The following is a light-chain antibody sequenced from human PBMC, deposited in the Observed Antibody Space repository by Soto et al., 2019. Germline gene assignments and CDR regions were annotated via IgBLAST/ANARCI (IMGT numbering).Light chain of an antibody. CDR1: QSVDRSY. CDR2: GAS. Sequence: EGVLTQSPGTLSLSPGERATLSCRASQSVDRSYLAWYQQRPGQAPRLLIYGASSRATGIPDRFSGSGSGTDFTLTISRLEPEDFPVYFCQQYGSSPPMFTFGQGTKLEIK. J-gene: IGKJ2*01. CDR3: QQYGSSPPMFT. V-gene: IGKV3-20*01.